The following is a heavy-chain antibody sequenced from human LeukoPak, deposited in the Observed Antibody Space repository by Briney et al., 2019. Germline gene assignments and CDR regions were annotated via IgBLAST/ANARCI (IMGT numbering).Heavy chain of an antibody. Sequence: ASVKVSCKASGYTFTSYYMHWVRQAPGQGLEWMGIINPSGGSTSYAQKFQGRVTMTRGTSISTAYVELSRLRSDDTAVYYCARDRSTYASGGDWGQGTLVTVSS. V-gene: IGHV1-46*01. CDR3: ARDRSTYASGGD. CDR1: GYTFTSYY. D-gene: IGHD6-6*01. CDR2: INPSGGST. J-gene: IGHJ4*02.